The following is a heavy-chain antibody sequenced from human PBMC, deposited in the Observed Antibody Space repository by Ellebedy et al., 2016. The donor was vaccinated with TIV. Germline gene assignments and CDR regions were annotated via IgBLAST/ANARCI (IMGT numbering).Heavy chain of an antibody. J-gene: IGHJ5*02. CDR2: INPSGGST. V-gene: IGHV1-46*01. Sequence: ASVKVSCXASGYTFTGYYMHWVRQAPGQGLEWMGIINPSGGSTSYAQKFQGRVTMTRDTSTSTVYMELSSLRSEDTAVYYCARDQPPDQQHWVLGFDPWGQGTLVTVSS. CDR1: GYTFTGYY. D-gene: IGHD3-9*01. CDR3: ARDQPPDQQHWVLGFDP.